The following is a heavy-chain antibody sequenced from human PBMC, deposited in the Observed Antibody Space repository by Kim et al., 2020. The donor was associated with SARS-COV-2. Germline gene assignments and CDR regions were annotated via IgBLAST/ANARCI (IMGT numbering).Heavy chain of an antibody. D-gene: IGHD2-15*01. CDR3: VREKRAASLATFDL. V-gene: IGHV3-30*14. J-gene: IGHJ3*01. Sequence: YAELVRGRFIISRETSQSTLYLQLNNLSPEDTAIYYCVREKRAASLATFDLWGQGTLVTVSA.